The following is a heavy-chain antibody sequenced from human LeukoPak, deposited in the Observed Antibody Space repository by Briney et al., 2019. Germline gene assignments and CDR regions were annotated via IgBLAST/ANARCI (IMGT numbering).Heavy chain of an antibody. CDR3: VTDGFDF. CDR2: VYYTGHI. Sequence: SETLSLTCTVSGGSVSSPTYYWGWIRQPPGKGLEWLGSVYYTGHIYLNPSLKSRVTMSVDTSKNQFSLRLSSVTAADTAVYYCVTDGFDFWGQGTRVTVSS. V-gene: IGHV4-39*01. CDR1: GGSVSSPTYY. J-gene: IGHJ3*01.